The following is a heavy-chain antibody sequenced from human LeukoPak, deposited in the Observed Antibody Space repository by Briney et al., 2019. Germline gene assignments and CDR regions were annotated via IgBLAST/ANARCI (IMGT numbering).Heavy chain of an antibody. CDR3: ARGAALRYFDWLLGCHFDY. V-gene: IGHV1-2*02. CDR2: INPNSGGT. CDR1: GYTFTGYY. Sequence: ASVKVSCKASGYTFTGYYMHWVRQAPGQGLEWMGWINPNSGGTNYAQKFQGRVTMTRDTSISTAYMELSRLRSDDTAVYYCARGAALRYFDWLLGCHFDYWGQGTLVTVSS. D-gene: IGHD3-9*01. J-gene: IGHJ4*02.